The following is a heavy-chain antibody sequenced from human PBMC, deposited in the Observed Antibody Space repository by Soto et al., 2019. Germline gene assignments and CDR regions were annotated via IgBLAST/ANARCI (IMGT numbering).Heavy chain of an antibody. Sequence: PPRDHCAASGFNFSNQAVIWVRQTQGKGLEWVSAITDSGGSTFYADSVKGRFTISRDNSKNTLYLQMNTLGAEDTAVYYCEKGSSSSRPYYLDYWGKASLDTSP. D-gene: IGHD2-2*01. CDR1: GFNFSNQA. CDR3: EKGSSSSRPYYLDY. J-gene: IGHJ4*02. V-gene: IGHV3-23*01. CDR2: ITDSGGST.